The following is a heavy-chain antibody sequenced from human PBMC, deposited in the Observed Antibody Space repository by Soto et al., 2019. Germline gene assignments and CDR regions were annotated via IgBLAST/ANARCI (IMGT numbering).Heavy chain of an antibody. CDR3: TRDASRSGSYYNPTFNFDY. CDR1: GFTFGDYA. J-gene: IGHJ4*02. V-gene: IGHV3-49*04. Sequence: GSLRLSCTASGFTFGDYAMSWVRQAPGKGLEWVGFIRSKAYGGTTEYAASVKGRFTISRDDSKSIAYLQMNSLKTEDTAVYYCTRDASRSGSYYNPTFNFDYWGQGTLVTVSS. D-gene: IGHD3-10*01. CDR2: IRSKAYGGTT.